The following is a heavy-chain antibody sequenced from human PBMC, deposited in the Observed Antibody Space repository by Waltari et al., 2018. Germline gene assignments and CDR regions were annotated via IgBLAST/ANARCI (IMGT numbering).Heavy chain of an antibody. J-gene: IGHJ4*02. CDR1: GGTFSSYA. Sequence: QVQLVQSGAEVKKPGSSVKVSCKASGGTFSSYAISWVRQPPGQGLEWMGGIIPILGIANYAQKFQGRVTITADKSTSTAYMELSSLRSEDTAVYYCARGRYYYDSSGYRDFDYWGQGTLVTVSS. D-gene: IGHD3-22*01. V-gene: IGHV1-69*10. CDR2: IIPILGIA. CDR3: ARGRYYYDSSGYRDFDY.